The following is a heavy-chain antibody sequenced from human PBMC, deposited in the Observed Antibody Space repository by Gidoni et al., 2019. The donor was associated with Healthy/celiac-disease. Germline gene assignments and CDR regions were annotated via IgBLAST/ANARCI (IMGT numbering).Heavy chain of an antibody. CDR3: ARWNIVVVPAAMATRFDP. J-gene: IGHJ5*02. CDR2: IYYSGST. D-gene: IGHD2-2*01. Sequence: QLQLQESGPGLVKPSETLSPTCTVSGGSISSSSSYWGWIRQPPGKGLEWIGSIYYSGSTYYNPSLKSRVTISVDTSKNQFSLKLSSVTAADTAVYYCARWNIVVVPAAMATRFDPWGQGTLVTVSS. CDR1: GGSISSSSSY. V-gene: IGHV4-39*07.